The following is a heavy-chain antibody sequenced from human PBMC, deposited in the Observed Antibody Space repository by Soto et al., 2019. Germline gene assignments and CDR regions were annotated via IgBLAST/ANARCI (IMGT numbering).Heavy chain of an antibody. CDR1: GGSLRGFF. V-gene: IGHV4-34*01. J-gene: IGHJ6*02. CDR2: INDGGST. D-gene: IGHD1-1*01. CDR3: ALLTSQLSYGLDV. Sequence: QVQLQQWGAGLLKPSETLSLSCAVYGGSLRGFFWSWIRQPPGKGLEWIGEINDGGSTNYNPSLMCRVTLSLDTSEYLFSLTLLSLTAADPAAYYCALLTSQLSYGLDVWGQGTPVTVS.